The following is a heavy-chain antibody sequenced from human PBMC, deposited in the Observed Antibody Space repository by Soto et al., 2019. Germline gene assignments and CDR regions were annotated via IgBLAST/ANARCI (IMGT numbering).Heavy chain of an antibody. V-gene: IGHV4-4*02. CDR2: IYYSGSV. J-gene: IGHJ4*02. CDR1: SDSISRSHW. CDR3: ARGKRNYYGSGSYYPPIEFDY. Sequence: SETLSLTCAVSSDSISRSHWLTWVRQSPGKGLEWFGDIYYSGSVYYNPSLRSRVTISVDTSKNQFSLKLSSVTAADTAVYYCARGKRNYYGSGSYYPPIEFDYWGQGTLVTVSS. D-gene: IGHD3-10*01.